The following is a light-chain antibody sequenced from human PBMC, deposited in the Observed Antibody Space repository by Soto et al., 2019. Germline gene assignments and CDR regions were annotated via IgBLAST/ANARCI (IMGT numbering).Light chain of an antibody. V-gene: IGKV1-27*01. J-gene: IGKJ4*01. CDR1: QAITNY. CDR3: QKYDSVPLT. CDR2: AAS. Sequence: DIQMTQSPSSLSASVGDRVTITCRASQAITNYLAWYQQKPGKVPKLLIDAASTLQSGVPSRFSGSGSGTDFTLTISSLQPEDVATYYCQKYDSVPLTFGGGTKVEIK.